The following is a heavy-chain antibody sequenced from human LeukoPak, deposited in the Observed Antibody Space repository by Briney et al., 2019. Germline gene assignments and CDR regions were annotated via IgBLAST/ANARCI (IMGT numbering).Heavy chain of an antibody. CDR1: GGSLSSFY. CDR3: ARVLGWAGFDY. V-gene: IGHV4-4*07. CDR2: IYSSGST. J-gene: IGHJ4*02. D-gene: IGHD6-19*01. Sequence: SETLSLTCTVSGGSLSSFYWSWFRQPAGKELEWIGRIYSSGSTNYNPSLKSRRTMSVDTSKNQFSLRLSSVTAADTAVYYCARVLGWAGFDYWGQGTLVTVSS.